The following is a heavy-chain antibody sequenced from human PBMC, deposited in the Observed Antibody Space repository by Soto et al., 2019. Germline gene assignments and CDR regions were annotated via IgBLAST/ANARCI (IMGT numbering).Heavy chain of an antibody. V-gene: IGHV1-24*01. CDR1: GYSFTSYY. D-gene: IGHD6-25*01. CDR3: ATAKPWPIDNSDLWGYFHH. J-gene: IGHJ1*01. CDR2: SDPEDAEA. Sequence: ASVKVSCKASGYSFTSYYMHWVRQAPGQGLEWMGGSDPEDAEAIYAQKFQGRVTMTEDRSTDTAYMELSGLTSEDTAVYFCATAKPWPIDNSDLWGYFHHWGQGTLVTVSS.